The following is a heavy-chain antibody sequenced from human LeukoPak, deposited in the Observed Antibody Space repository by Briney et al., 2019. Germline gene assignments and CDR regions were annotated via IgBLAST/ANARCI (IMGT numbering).Heavy chain of an antibody. CDR1: GGTFSSYA. V-gene: IGHV1-69*13. Sequence: SVKVSCKASGGTFSSYAISWVRQAPGQGLEWMGGIIPIFGTANYAQKFQGRVTITADESTSTAYMELSSLRSEDTAAYYCARHMVRGVMRGSNLDYWGQGTLVTVSS. D-gene: IGHD3-10*01. CDR2: IIPIFGTA. CDR3: ARHMVRGVMRGSNLDY. J-gene: IGHJ4*02.